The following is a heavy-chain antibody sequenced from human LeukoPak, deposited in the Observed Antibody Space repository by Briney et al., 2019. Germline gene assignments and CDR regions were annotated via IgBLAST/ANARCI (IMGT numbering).Heavy chain of an antibody. Sequence: PGGSLRLSCAASGFTFSSYAMSWVRQAPGKGLEWVSAITSSGDGTYYADSVEGRFTISRDNSENMLYLQMNSLRVEDTAVYFCAKDRPNYYGSNGHYYRRDGDYWGQGTLVTVSS. V-gene: IGHV3-23*01. CDR1: GFTFSSYA. CDR3: AKDRPNYYGSNGHYYRRDGDY. D-gene: IGHD3-22*01. J-gene: IGHJ4*02. CDR2: ITSSGDGT.